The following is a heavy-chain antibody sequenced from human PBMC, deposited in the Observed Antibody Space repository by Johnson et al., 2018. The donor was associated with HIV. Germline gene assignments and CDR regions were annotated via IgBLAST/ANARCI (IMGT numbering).Heavy chain of an antibody. D-gene: IGHD6-13*01. CDR3: ASPLIAAGEGAFDI. V-gene: IGHV3-53*01. Sequence: VQLVESGGGLIQPGGSLRLSCAASGFTVSSNYMSWVRQAPGKGLEWVSVIYSGGSTYYADSVKGRFTISRDNSKNTLYLQMNSLRSEDTALYYCASPLIAAGEGAFDIWGQGTMVTVSS. CDR1: GFTVSSNY. J-gene: IGHJ3*02. CDR2: IYSGGST.